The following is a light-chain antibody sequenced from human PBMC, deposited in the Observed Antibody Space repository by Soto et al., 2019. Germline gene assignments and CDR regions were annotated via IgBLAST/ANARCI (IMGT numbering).Light chain of an antibody. CDR2: DAS. Sequence: DIQMTQSPSAMSASVGDRVTITCRASQGISNHLVWFQQKPGQVPKRLIYDASVLQAGVSSRFSGSGSGTDFTLTLSSLQPEDFATYYCLHHHNFPLTFGQGTRLEAK. CDR1: QGISNH. V-gene: IGKV1-17*03. CDR3: LHHHNFPLT. J-gene: IGKJ5*01.